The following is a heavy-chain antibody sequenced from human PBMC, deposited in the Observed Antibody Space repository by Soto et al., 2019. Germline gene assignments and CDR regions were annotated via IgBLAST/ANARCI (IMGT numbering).Heavy chain of an antibody. V-gene: IGHV4-59*01. CDR3: AREKVNSSGWRLQGRDAFDI. J-gene: IGHJ3*02. CDR2: IYYSGST. Sequence: PSETLSLTCTVSGGSISSYYWSWIRQPPGKGLEWIGYIYYSGSTNYNPSLKSRVTISVDTSKNQFSLKLSSVTAADTAVYYCAREKVNSSGWRLQGRDAFDIWGQGTMVTVSS. CDR1: GGSISSYY. D-gene: IGHD6-19*01.